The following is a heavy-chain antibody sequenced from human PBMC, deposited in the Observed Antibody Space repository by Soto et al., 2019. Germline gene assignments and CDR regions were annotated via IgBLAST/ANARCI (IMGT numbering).Heavy chain of an antibody. D-gene: IGHD5-12*01. CDR3: ARKGADGYNYELSYFDY. Sequence: QVQLQESGPGLVKPSGTLSLTCAVSGGSISSSNWWSWVRQPPGMGLEWIGEIYHSGSTNYNPSLKSRVTISVDKSKNQFSLKLSSVTAADTAVYYCARKGADGYNYELSYFDYWGQGTLVTVSS. J-gene: IGHJ4*02. CDR1: GGSISSSNW. V-gene: IGHV4-4*02. CDR2: IYHSGST.